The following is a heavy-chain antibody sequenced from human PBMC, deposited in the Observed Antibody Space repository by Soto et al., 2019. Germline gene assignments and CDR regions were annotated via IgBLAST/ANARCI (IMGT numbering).Heavy chain of an antibody. CDR3: VRQGIDYLHGLVDV. D-gene: IGHD1-26*01. CDR2: VYSTGCT. Sequence: QVHVQQSGPGLVKPSETLSLSCTVSSGPSSSHNWGWIRQPPGRGLEWIGYVYSTGCTSYNPSLKSRVTLAADTSTNHISLTLSSVTAADTAVYYCVRQGIDYLHGLVDVWGPGTTGSVSS. J-gene: IGHJ6*02. CDR1: SGPSSSHN. V-gene: IGHV4-59*08.